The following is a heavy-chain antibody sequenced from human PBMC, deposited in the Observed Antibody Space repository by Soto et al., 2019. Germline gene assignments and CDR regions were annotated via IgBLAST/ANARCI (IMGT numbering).Heavy chain of an antibody. CDR1: GYTFTSYY. CDR2: INPSGGST. V-gene: IGHV1-46*01. CDR3: ARDLVVGYYFDY. D-gene: IGHD2-2*01. Sequence: GASVKVSCKASGYTFTSYYMHCVRQAPGQGLEWMGIINPSGGSTSYAQKFQGRVTMTRDTSTSTVYMELSSLRSEDTAVYYCARDLVVGYYFDYWGQGTLVTVSS. J-gene: IGHJ4*02.